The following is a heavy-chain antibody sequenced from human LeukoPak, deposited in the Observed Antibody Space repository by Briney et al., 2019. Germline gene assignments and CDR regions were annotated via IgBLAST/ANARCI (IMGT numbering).Heavy chain of an antibody. V-gene: IGHV5-51*01. J-gene: IGHJ4*02. Sequence: PGESLKISCKGSGYGFTSYWIAWVRQMPGKGLQCMGMIFPGDSDTRYSPSFQGQVTISADKSTSTAYLQWSSLKASDTAMYYCARLECSSTTCPFAYWGQGTLVTVSS. D-gene: IGHD2-2*01. CDR2: IFPGDSDT. CDR1: GYGFTSYW. CDR3: ARLECSSTTCPFAY.